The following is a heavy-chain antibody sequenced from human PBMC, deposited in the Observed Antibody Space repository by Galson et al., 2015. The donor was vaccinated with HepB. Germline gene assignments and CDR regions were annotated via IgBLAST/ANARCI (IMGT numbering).Heavy chain of an antibody. J-gene: IGHJ6*03. D-gene: IGHD1-26*01. CDR3: ARVPPPWAGGYYYYMDV. CDR2: IIPIFGTA. CDR1: GGTFSSYA. Sequence: SVKVSCKASGGTFSSYAISWVRQAPGQGLEWMGGIIPIFGTANYAQKFQGRVTITADESTSTAYMELSSLRSEDTAVYYCARVPPPWAGGYYYYMDVWGKGTTVTVSS. V-gene: IGHV1-69*13.